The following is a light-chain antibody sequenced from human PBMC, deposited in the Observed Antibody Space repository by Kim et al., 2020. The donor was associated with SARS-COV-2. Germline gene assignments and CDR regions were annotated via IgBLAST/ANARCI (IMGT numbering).Light chain of an antibody. J-gene: IGKJ1*01. CDR1: QSVSRSY. CDR3: QQYRT. Sequence: TLSFSSRDPATLFCRASQSVSRSYLSWYQQKPGQAPRLLIYGAFIRATGIPERFRGSGSGTDFTLTISRLESEDFAVYYCQQYRTFGRGTKVDIK. CDR2: GAF. V-gene: IGKV3-20*01.